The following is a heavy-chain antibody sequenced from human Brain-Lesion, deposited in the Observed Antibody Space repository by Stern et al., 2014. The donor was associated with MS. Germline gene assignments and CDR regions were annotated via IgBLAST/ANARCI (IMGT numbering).Heavy chain of an antibody. Sequence: VQLVESGAQVKKPGASVKVSCKTSGYIFTGYYIHWVRQAPGPGLEWMRWIKPHTGRTKYAQKFQGRVTMSRDTSISTAYVELSSLTSDDTAVYYCARDQRGITIFGVVTDYYYLGMDVWGQGTTVTVSS. CDR3: ARDQRGITIFGVVTDYYYLGMDV. J-gene: IGHJ6*02. CDR2: IKPHTGRT. CDR1: GYIFTGYY. D-gene: IGHD3-3*01. V-gene: IGHV1-2*02.